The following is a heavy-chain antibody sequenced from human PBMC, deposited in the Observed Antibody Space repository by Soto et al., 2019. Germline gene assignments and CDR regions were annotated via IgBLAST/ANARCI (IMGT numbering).Heavy chain of an antibody. Sequence: EVQLVESGGGLVQPGRSLRLSCAASGFTFDDYAMHWVRQAPGKGLEWVSGISWNSGSIGYADSVKGRFTISRDNAKNSLYLQMNSLRAEDTALYYCAKDIYGWQQLDYYYYMDVWGKGTTVTVSS. CDR3: AKDIYGWQQLDYYYYMDV. D-gene: IGHD6-13*01. CDR1: GFTFDDYA. J-gene: IGHJ6*03. CDR2: ISWNSGSI. V-gene: IGHV3-9*01.